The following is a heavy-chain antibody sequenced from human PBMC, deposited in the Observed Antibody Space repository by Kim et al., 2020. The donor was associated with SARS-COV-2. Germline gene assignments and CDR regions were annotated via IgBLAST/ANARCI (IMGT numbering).Heavy chain of an antibody. J-gene: IGHJ4*02. CDR1: GFTFGDYA. D-gene: IGHD4-17*01. Sequence: GGSLRLSCATSGFTFGDYAMSWVRQAPGKGLEWVGFIRSQPYGATTKYAASVKGRFSISRDDSKSIAYLQMNSLKTEDTAVYYCIRNPMTSLTVKCDYWGQGTLVTVSS. V-gene: IGHV3-49*04. CDR3: IRNPMTSLTVKCDY. CDR2: IRSQPYGATT.